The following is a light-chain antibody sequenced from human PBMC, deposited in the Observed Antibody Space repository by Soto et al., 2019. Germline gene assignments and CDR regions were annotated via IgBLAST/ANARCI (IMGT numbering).Light chain of an antibody. CDR3: QQYSTCPTWT. Sequence: DIQMTQSPSTLSASLGDRVTITCRASQSIGSCLAWYQQKPGKAPKFLIYQTSSLDGGVPSRFSGSGFGTEFTLTISSLQPDDFATYYCQQYSTCPTWTCGQGTKVEIK. V-gene: IGKV1-5*03. J-gene: IGKJ1*01. CDR1: QSIGSC. CDR2: QTS.